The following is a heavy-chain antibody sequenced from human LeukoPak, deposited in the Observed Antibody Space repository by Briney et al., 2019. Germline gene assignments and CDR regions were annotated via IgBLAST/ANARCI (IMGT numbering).Heavy chain of an antibody. J-gene: IGHJ3*01. CDR3: ARDDYGVFDAFDV. V-gene: IGHV4-59*08. CDR1: GGSISSHY. CDR2: IYNTGNT. D-gene: IGHD3-16*01. Sequence: PSETLSLTCTVSGGSISSHYWTWIRQPPGKGLEWIGYIYNTGNTNYNPSLKSRVTISLDTSKNQFSLKLTSVTAADTAIYFCARDDYGVFDAFDVWGQGTVVTVSS.